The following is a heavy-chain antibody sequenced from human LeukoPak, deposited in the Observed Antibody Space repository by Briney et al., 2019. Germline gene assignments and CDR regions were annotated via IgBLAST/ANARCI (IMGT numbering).Heavy chain of an antibody. D-gene: IGHD5-24*01. V-gene: IGHV4-34*01. CDR2: IHYSGRI. Sequence: SETLSLTCAVYGGSFSGYYLTWIRQPPGKGLEWIGEIHYSGRINYNPSLKSRVTISADTSNNHFSLKMNSVTAADTAAYYCSRGTDAYKCGNSWGQGTLVTVSS. CDR3: SRGTDAYKCGNS. J-gene: IGHJ4*02. CDR1: GGSFSGYY.